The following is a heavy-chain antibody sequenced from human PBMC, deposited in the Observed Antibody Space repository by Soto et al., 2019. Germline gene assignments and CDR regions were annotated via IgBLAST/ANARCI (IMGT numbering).Heavy chain of an antibody. J-gene: IGHJ4*02. D-gene: IGHD3-16*01. CDR3: ARHLDYIWGSYFDY. V-gene: IGHV4-59*08. Sequence: SETLSLTCTVSGGSISSYYWSWIRQPPGKGLEWIGYIYYSGSTNYNPSLKSRVTISVDTSKNQFSLKLSSVTAADTAVYYCARHLDYIWGSYFDYWGQGTLVTVSS. CDR2: IYYSGST. CDR1: GGSISSYY.